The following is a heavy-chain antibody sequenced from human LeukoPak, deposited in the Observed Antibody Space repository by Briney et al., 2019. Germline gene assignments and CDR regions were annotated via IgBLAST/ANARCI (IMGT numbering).Heavy chain of an antibody. J-gene: IGHJ4*02. V-gene: IGHV3-64D*06. CDR2: ISSNGGST. CDR1: GFTFSSCA. CDR3: VKDRGYSYGEGGY. D-gene: IGHD5-18*01. Sequence: GGSLRLSCSASGFTFSSCAMHWVRQAPGKGLEYVSAISSNGGSTYYADSVKGRFTISRDNSKNTLYLQMSSLRAEDTAVYYCVKDRGYSYGEGGYWGQGTLVTVSS.